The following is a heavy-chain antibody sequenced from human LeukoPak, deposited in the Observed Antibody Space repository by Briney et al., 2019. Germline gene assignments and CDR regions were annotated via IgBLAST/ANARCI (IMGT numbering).Heavy chain of an antibody. CDR3: AKIEGVPAALYYYYGMDV. CDR2: ISYDGSNK. V-gene: IGHV3-30*18. D-gene: IGHD2-2*01. Sequence: GGSLRLSCAAPGFTFSSYGMHWVRQAPGKGLEWVAVISYDGSNKYYADSVKGRFTISRDNSKNTLYLQMNSLRAEDTAVYYCAKIEGVPAALYYYYGMDVWGKGTTVTVSS. CDR1: GFTFSSYG. J-gene: IGHJ6*04.